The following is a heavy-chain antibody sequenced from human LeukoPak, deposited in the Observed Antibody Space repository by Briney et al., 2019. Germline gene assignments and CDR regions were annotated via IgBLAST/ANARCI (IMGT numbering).Heavy chain of an antibody. CDR1: GFTFSSYA. D-gene: IGHD6-13*01. J-gene: IGHJ4*02. Sequence: GRSLRLSCAASGFTFSSYAMHWVRQAPGKGLEWVAVISYDGSNKYYADSVKGRFTISRDNSKNTPYLQMNSLRAEDTAVYYCARGPGKYSSSWYSDYWGQGTLVTVSS. V-gene: IGHV3-30-3*01. CDR3: ARGPGKYSSSWYSDY. CDR2: ISYDGSNK.